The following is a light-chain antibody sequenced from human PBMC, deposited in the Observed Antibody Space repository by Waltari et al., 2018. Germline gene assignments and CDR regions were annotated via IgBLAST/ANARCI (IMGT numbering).Light chain of an antibody. CDR1: SSDVGGYHY. CDR2: DVS. V-gene: IGLV2-14*03. CDR3: SSYTSSSTLV. J-gene: IGLJ2*01. Sequence: QSALTQPASVSGSPGQSITLSCTGTSSDVGGYHYVSWYQQHPGKAPKLMIYDVSNRPSGVSNRFSGSKSGDTASLTISGLQAEDEADYYCSSYTSSSTLVFGGGTKLTVL.